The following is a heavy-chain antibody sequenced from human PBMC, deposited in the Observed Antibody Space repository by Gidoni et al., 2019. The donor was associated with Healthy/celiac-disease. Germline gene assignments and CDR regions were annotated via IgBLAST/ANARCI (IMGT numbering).Heavy chain of an antibody. Sequence: QVQLQQWGAGLLKPSETLSLTCAVYGGSFSGYYWSWIRQPPGKGLEWIWEINHSGSTNYNPSLKSRVTISVDTSKNQFSLKLSSVTAADTAVYYCARVGITLFDPWGQGTLVTVSS. D-gene: IGHD3-10*01. V-gene: IGHV4-34*01. J-gene: IGHJ5*02. CDR1: GGSFSGYY. CDR2: INHSGST. CDR3: ARVGITLFDP.